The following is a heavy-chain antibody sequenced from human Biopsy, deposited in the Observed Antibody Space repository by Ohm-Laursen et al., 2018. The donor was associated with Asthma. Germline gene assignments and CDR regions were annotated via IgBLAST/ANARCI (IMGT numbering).Heavy chain of an antibody. Sequence: ASVKVSCKASGYSFTSDYIHWVRQAPGQGLEWMGWISAYNGNTNYAQKLQGRVTMTTDTSTSTAYMELRSLRSDDTAVYYCAREAYDILTGYYGGGGMDVWGQGTTVTVSS. J-gene: IGHJ6*02. D-gene: IGHD3-9*01. CDR3: AREAYDILTGYYGGGGMDV. CDR1: GYSFTSDY. V-gene: IGHV1-18*01. CDR2: ISAYNGNT.